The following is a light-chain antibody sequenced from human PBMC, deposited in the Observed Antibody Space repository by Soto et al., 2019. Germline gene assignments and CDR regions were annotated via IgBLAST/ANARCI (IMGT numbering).Light chain of an antibody. CDR1: RSDIGSNY. V-gene: IGLV1-47*01. Sequence: QSVLTQPPSASGTPGQKVTISCSGSRSDIGSNYVYWYQQLPGMAPKLLIYRNDQRPSGVPDRISGSKSGTSASLAIIGLRSEDEADYYCASWDDNLSVPIFGGGTKVTVL. CDR2: RND. J-gene: IGLJ2*01. CDR3: ASWDDNLSVPI.